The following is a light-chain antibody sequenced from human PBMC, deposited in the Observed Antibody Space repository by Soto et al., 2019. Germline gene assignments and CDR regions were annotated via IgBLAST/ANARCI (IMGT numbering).Light chain of an antibody. CDR1: QSVSSSY. CDR2: GAS. CDR3: HHYAST. J-gene: IGKJ1*01. V-gene: IGKV3-20*01. Sequence: EMVLTQSPGTLSLSPGERATLSCRASQSVSSSYLAWYQQKPGQAPRLLIYGASNRATGIPDRFSGSGSGTDFTLTISRLEPEDFAVYFCHHYASTFGQGTKVDIK.